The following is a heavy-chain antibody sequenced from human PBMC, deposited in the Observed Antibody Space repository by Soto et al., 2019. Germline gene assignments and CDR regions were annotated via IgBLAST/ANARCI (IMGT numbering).Heavy chain of an antibody. J-gene: IGHJ5*02. CDR1: GGSISSGGYS. V-gene: IGHV4-30-2*01. D-gene: IGHD3-10*01. CDR3: ARHGGGWFGDVDWFDP. CDR2: IYHSGST. Sequence: SETLSLTCAVSGGSISSGGYSWSWIRQPPGKGLEWIGYIYHSGSTYYNPSLKSRVTISVDRSKNQFSLKLSSVTAADTAVYYCARHGGGWFGDVDWFDPWGQGTLVTVSS.